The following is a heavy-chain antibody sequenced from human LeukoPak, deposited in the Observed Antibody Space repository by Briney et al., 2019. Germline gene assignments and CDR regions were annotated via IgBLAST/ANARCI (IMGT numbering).Heavy chain of an antibody. CDR3: ASTLYCSGGSCSYYFDY. CDR1: GGSISSYY. D-gene: IGHD2-15*01. Sequence: SETLSLTCTVSGGSISSYYWSWIRQPPGKGLEWIGYIYYSGSTNYNPSLKSRVTISVDTSKNQFSLKLSSVTAADTAVYYCASTLYCSGGSCSYYFDYWGQGTLVTVSS. J-gene: IGHJ4*02. CDR2: IYYSGST. V-gene: IGHV4-59*01.